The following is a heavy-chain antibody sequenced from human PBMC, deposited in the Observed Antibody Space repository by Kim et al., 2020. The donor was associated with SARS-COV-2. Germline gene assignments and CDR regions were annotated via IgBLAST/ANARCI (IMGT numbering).Heavy chain of an antibody. Sequence: SETLSLTCTVSGYSISSGYYWGWIRQPPGKGLEWIGSIYHSGSTYYNPSLKSRVTISVDTSKNQFSLKLSSVTAADTAVYYCARDGYSWFDPWGQGTLVT. V-gene: IGHV4-38-2*02. CDR2: IYHSGST. J-gene: IGHJ5*02. CDR3: ARDGYSWFDP. D-gene: IGHD1-1*01. CDR1: GYSISSGYY.